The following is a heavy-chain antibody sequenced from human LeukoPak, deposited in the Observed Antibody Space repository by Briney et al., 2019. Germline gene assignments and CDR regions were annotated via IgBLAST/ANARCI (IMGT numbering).Heavy chain of an antibody. CDR1: GYTFTGYY. Sequence: ASVKVSCKASGYTFTGYYMHWVRQAPGQGLEWMGWINPNSGGTNYAQKFQGRVTMTRDTSISTAYMELGRLRSDDTAVYYCARGGSMSGYTRSYAFDIWGQGTMVTVSS. V-gene: IGHV1-2*02. D-gene: IGHD3-3*01. J-gene: IGHJ3*02. CDR2: INPNSGGT. CDR3: ARGGSMSGYTRSYAFDI.